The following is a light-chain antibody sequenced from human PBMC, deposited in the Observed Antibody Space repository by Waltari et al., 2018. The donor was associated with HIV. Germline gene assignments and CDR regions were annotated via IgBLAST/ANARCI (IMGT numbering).Light chain of an antibody. V-gene: IGLV2-11*01. CDR1: SSDVGGYDS. CDR2: ECI. J-gene: IGLJ3*02. Sequence: QSALTQPRSVSGSPGQSVTIACTGTSSDVGGYDSVSWYLQHPGKVPNLLSNECIKGAEGVPDRFSGSKTGNTAYLTISGLQTEDEADYYCCSYEGTCTHVLFGGGTKLTVL. CDR3: CSYEGTCTHVL.